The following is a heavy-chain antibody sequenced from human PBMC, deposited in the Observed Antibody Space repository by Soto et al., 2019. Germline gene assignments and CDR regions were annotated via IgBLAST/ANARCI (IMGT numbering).Heavy chain of an antibody. V-gene: IGHV4-4*07. J-gene: IGHJ5*02. CDR2: IYTSGSS. D-gene: IGHD6-13*01. Sequence: SETLSLTCTVSGDSISTYYWSWIRQPAGKGLEWIGRIYTSGSSNYNPSLKSRVTMSVDTSKNQFSLKLSSVTAADTAVYYCARASAPGISAAANWFDPWGQGTLVNVSS. CDR3: ARASAPGISAAANWFDP. CDR1: GDSISTYY.